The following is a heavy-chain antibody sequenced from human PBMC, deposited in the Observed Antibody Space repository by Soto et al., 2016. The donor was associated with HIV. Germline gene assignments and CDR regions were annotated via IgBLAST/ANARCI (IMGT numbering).Heavy chain of an antibody. CDR2: INPNSGGT. J-gene: IGHJ3*02. CDR3: ARGSGSKYDAFDI. CDR1: GYTFTGYY. V-gene: IGHV1-2*02. D-gene: IGHD3-10*01. Sequence: QVQLVQSGAEVKKPGASVKVSCKASGYTFTGYYMHWVRQAPGQGLEWMGWINPNSGGTNPAQKFQGRVTLTGDTSINTAYMELSRPRSDDTAVYYCARGSGSKYDAFDIWGLGTMVTVSS.